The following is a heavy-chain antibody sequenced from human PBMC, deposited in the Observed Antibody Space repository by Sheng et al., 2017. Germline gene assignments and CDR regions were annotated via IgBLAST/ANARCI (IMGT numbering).Heavy chain of an antibody. CDR2: INSDGRTT. CDR3: GRASPTSAGYIGD. CDR1: GFSFSGYW. J-gene: IGHJ4*02. D-gene: IGHD6-19*01. V-gene: IGHV3-74*01. Sequence: EVQLVESGGGLVQPGGSLRLSCAASGFSFSGYWMHWVRQAPGKGLVWVSRINSDGRTTSYADSVKGRFTISRDNAKNTLSLQMNSLRVEDSAVYYCGRASPTSAGYIGDWGQGTLVTVSS.